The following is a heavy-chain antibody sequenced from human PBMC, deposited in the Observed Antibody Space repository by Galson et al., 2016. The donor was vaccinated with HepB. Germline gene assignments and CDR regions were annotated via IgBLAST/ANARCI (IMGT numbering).Heavy chain of an antibody. CDR2: IYYSGST. D-gene: IGHD3-22*01. V-gene: IGHV4-39*01. CDR3: ARRSITTMHV. J-gene: IGHJ6*02. Sequence: ETLSLTCTVSGGSISSSGFYWGWIRQPPGKGLEWIGSIYYSGSTYYNPSLKSRVTISVDTSKNQFSLKLSSVAAADTAVYYCARRSITTMHVWGQGTTVTVSS. CDR1: GGSISSSGFY.